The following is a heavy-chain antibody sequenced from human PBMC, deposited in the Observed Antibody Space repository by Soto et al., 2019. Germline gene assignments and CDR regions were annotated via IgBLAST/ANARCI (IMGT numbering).Heavy chain of an antibody. CDR1: GFTFSSYG. CDR2: ISYDGSNK. V-gene: IGHV3-30*18. D-gene: IGHD4-4*01. Sequence: GGSLRLSCAASGFTFSSYGMHWVRQAPGKGLEWVAVISYDGSNKYYADSVKGRFTISRDNSKNTLYLQMNSLRAEDTAVYYCAKGLSPTVGSRFDPWGQGTLVTVSS. CDR3: AKGLSPTVGSRFDP. J-gene: IGHJ5*02.